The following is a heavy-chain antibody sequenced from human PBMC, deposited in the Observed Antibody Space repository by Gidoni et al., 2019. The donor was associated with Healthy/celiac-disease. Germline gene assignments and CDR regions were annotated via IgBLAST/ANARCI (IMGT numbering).Heavy chain of an antibody. J-gene: IGHJ4*02. CDR1: GFPVSSYA. CDR2: ISGSGGST. D-gene: IGHD3-22*01. V-gene: IGHV3-23*01. CDR3: ASWDYDSSGYYYVPVRATDY. Sequence: EVQLLESGGGLVQPGGSLRLSRAASGFPVSSYAMSWVRQAPGKGLEWVSAISGSGGSTYYAASVKGQFTISRDNSKNTLYLQMNSLRAEDTAVYYCASWDYDSSGYYYVPVRATDYWGQGTLVTVSS.